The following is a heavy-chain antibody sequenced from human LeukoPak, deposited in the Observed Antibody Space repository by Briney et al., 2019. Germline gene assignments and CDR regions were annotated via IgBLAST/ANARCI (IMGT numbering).Heavy chain of an antibody. J-gene: IGHJ6*02. CDR3: ARGRTVLRFLEWSDYYGTDV. CDR2: MNPNSGNT. Sequence: GASVKVSCKASGYTFTSYDINWVRQATGQGLEWMGWMNPNSGNTGYAQKFQGRVTMTRNTSISTAYMELSSLRSEDTAVYYCARGRTVLRFLEWSDYYGTDVWGQGTTVTVSS. CDR1: GYTFTSYD. V-gene: IGHV1-8*01. D-gene: IGHD3-3*01.